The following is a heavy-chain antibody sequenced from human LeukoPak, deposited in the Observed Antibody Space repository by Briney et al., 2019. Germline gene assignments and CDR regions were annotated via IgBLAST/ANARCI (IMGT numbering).Heavy chain of an antibody. CDR1: GDSVSSNSAV. CDR3: ARLGLGGAFDI. J-gene: IGHJ3*02. CDR2: TYYRSKWYD. V-gene: IGHV6-1*01. Sequence: SQTLSLTCAISGDSVSSNSAVWNWIRQSPSRGLEWLGRTYYRSKWYDDYAVSVKSRITIKPDTSKNQFSLQLNSATPEDTAVYYCARLGLGGAFDIWGQGTVVTVSS. D-gene: IGHD2-15*01.